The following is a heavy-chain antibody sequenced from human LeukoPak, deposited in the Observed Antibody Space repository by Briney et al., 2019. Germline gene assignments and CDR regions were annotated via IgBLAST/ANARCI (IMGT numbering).Heavy chain of an antibody. CDR1: GYTFTSYG. V-gene: IGHV1-8*02. CDR2: MNPNSGNT. J-gene: IGHJ4*02. CDR3: ARGTVCGSGGKCSGSWYYDY. Sequence: GASVKVSCKASGYTFTSYGISWVRQATGQGLEWMGWMNPNSGNTGYAQKFQGRVAMTRNTSISTAYMELSSLRSEDTAVYYCARGTVCGSGGKCSGSWYYDYWGQGTLVTVSS. D-gene: IGHD6-13*01.